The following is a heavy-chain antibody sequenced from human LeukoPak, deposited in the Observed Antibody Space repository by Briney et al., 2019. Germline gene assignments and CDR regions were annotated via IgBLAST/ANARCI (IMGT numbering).Heavy chain of an antibody. Sequence: SETLSLTCTVSGGSIRSYYWSWFRHPPGKGLEWIAYISNTGSTKYNPSLRSRVTISVDTSKNQFSLKLSSVTAADTAVYYCARAVGDYTFDYWGQGALVTVSS. V-gene: IGHV4-59*01. CDR3: ARAVGDYTFDY. CDR2: ISNTGST. D-gene: IGHD4-17*01. J-gene: IGHJ4*02. CDR1: GGSIRSYY.